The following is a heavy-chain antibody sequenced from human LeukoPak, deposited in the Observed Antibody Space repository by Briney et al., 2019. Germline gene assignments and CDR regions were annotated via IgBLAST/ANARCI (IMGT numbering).Heavy chain of an antibody. J-gene: IGHJ5*02. CDR1: GFTFDDYT. CDR2: ISWDGGST. Sequence: PGGSLRLSCAASGFTFDDYTMHWVRQAPGKGLEWVSLISWDGGSTYYADSVKGRFTISRDNSKNSLYLQMNSLRTEDTALYYCAKDRGGRAAAFWSDPWGQGTLVTVSS. D-gene: IGHD6-13*01. V-gene: IGHV3-43*01. CDR3: AKDRGGRAAAFWSDP.